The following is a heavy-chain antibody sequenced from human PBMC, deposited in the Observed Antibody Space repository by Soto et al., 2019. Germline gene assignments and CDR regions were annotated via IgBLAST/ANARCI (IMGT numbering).Heavy chain of an antibody. D-gene: IGHD2-2*02. V-gene: IGHV2-5*02. J-gene: IGHJ6*03. CDR1: GFSLSTSGVG. CDR3: AHSPEDIVVVPAAIGMPNYYYYYMDV. Sequence: SGPTLVNPTQTLTLTCTFSGFSLSTSGVGVGWIRQPPGKALEWLALIYWDDDKRYSPSLKSRLTITKDTSKNQVVLTMTNMDPVDTATYYCAHSPEDIVVVPAAIGMPNYYYYYMDVWGKGTTVTVSS. CDR2: IYWDDDK.